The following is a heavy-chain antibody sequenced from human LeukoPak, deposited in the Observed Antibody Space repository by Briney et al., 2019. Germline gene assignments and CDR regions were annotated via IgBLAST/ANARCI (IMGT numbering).Heavy chain of an antibody. V-gene: IGHV3-21*06. D-gene: IGHD6-13*01. CDR2: ITSISRSI. CDR1: GFTVSSYG. J-gene: IGHJ3*02. CDR3: ARARGSSWSTDAFDI. Sequence: GGSLRLSCAASGFTVSSYGMNWVRQPPGKGLEWVSSITSISRSINYADSVKGRFTISRDNAKNSIYVQMKSLRAEDTAVYYCARARGSSWSTDAFDIWGQGTMVTVSS.